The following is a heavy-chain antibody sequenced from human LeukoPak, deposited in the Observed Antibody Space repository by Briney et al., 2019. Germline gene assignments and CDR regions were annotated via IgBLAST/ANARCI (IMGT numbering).Heavy chain of an antibody. CDR3: ARESSVSGWFIY. D-gene: IGHD6-19*01. Sequence: PGGSPRLSCAASGFTVNNNFMGWVRQAPGKGLEWVSGIYADGSTYYADSVKGRFTLSRHVSENTLSLEMNSLRPEDTALYYCARESSVSGWFIYWGQGTLVTVSS. V-gene: IGHV3-53*04. CDR1: GFTVNNNF. J-gene: IGHJ4*02. CDR2: IYADGST.